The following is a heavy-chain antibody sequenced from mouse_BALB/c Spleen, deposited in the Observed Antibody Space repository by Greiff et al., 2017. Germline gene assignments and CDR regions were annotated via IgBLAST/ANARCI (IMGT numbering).Heavy chain of an antibody. CDR1: GYSITSGYY. D-gene: IGHD1-1*01. V-gene: IGHV3-6*02. CDR3: ARATVVATRDAMDY. Sequence: EVKLQESGPGLVKPSQSLSLTCSVTGYSITSGYYWNWIRQFPGNKLEWMGYISYDGSNNYNPSLKNRISITRDTSKNQFFLKLNSVTTEDTATYYCARATVVATRDAMDYWGQGTSVTVSS. CDR2: ISYDGSN. J-gene: IGHJ4*01.